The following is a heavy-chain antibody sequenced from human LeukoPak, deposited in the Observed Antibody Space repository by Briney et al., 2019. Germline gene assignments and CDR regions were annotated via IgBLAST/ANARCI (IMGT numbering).Heavy chain of an antibody. CDR3: ARERPGYYYGSGGSWSFDY. CDR1: GYTFTSYA. Sequence: VASVKVSCKASGYTFTSYAMNWVRQAPGQGLEWMGWINTNTGNPTYAQGFTGRFVFSLDTSVSTAYLQISSLKAEDTAVYYCARERPGYYYGSGGSWSFDYWGQGTLVTVSS. CDR2: INTNTGNP. D-gene: IGHD3-10*01. J-gene: IGHJ4*02. V-gene: IGHV7-4-1*02.